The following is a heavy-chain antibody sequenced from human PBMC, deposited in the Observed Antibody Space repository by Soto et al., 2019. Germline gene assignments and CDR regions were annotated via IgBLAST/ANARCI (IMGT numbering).Heavy chain of an antibody. CDR3: ARDWDIVILSVPIPNYNYGMDV. CDR1: GFTFSAYT. Sequence: GGSLRLSCEGSGFTFSAYTMNWVRQAPGKGLEWVSYISSRSDTLYYADSVKGRFTISRDNAKNSVYLQVNNLRDEDTAVYYCARDWDIVILSVPIPNYNYGMDVWGQGTTVTVSS. V-gene: IGHV3-48*02. CDR2: ISSRSDTL. J-gene: IGHJ6*01. D-gene: IGHD2-15*01.